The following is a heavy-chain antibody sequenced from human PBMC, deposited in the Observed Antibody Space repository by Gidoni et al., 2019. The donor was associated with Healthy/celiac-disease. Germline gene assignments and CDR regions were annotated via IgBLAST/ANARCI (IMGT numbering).Heavy chain of an antibody. Sequence: QVQLVESGGGVVQPGRSLRLSCAASGFTFSSYGMHWVRQAPGKGLEWVAVIGYDGSNKYYADSVKGRFTISRDNSKNTLYLQMNSLRAEDTAVYYCARPGVRGVILDYWGQGTLVTVSS. J-gene: IGHJ4*02. V-gene: IGHV3-33*01. CDR2: IGYDGSNK. CDR1: GFTFSSYG. CDR3: ARPGVRGVILDY. D-gene: IGHD3-10*01.